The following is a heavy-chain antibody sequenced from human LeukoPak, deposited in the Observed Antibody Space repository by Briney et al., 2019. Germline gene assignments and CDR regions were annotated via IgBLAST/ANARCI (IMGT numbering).Heavy chain of an antibody. CDR3: AKDGDDCIDY. CDR2: IRYDGGET. J-gene: IGHJ4*02. CDR1: GFTFNRRG. D-gene: IGHD2-21*01. Sequence: GGSLRLSCVASGFTFNRRGMQWVRQAPGKGLAGVAFIRYDGGETFYADIVKGRFTISRDNSKNTLSLQLNTLRPEDTALYYCAKDGDDCIDYWGPGTLVTVSS. V-gene: IGHV3-30*02.